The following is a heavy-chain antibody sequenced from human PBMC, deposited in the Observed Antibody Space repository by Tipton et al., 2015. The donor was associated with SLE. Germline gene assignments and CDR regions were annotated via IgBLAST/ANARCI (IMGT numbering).Heavy chain of an antibody. CDR2: IYHSGST. Sequence: TLSLTCAVSGHSISSGYYWGWIRQPPGKGLEWIGSIYHSGSTYYNPSLKSRVTISVDTSKNQFSLKLSSVTAADTAVYYCARGGGAFDIWGQGTMVTVSS. CDR3: ARGGGAFDI. CDR1: GHSISSGYY. V-gene: IGHV4-38-2*01. J-gene: IGHJ3*02.